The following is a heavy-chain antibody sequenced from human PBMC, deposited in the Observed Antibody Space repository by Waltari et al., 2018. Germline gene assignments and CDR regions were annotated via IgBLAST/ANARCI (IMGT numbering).Heavy chain of an antibody. D-gene: IGHD2-8*01. J-gene: IGHJ3*02. CDR3: AFNARGFDAFDI. Sequence: EVQLVESGGGLVQPGGSLRLSCAASGFTFSSYWMSWVRQAPGKGLEWVANIKQDGSEKDYVDSVKGRFTISRDNAKNSLYLQMNSLRAEDTAVYYCAFNARGFDAFDIWGQGTMVTVSS. CDR1: GFTFSSYW. V-gene: IGHV3-7*01. CDR2: IKQDGSEK.